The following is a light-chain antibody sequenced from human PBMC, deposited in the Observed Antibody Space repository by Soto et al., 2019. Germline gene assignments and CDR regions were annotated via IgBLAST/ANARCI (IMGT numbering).Light chain of an antibody. CDR1: QGINNY. CDR2: KAS. CDR3: QHYNSYSEA. V-gene: IGKV1-9*01. Sequence: DIQLTQSPSFLSASVLYRVTITFRASQGINNYLAWYQQKPGKAPKLLVYKASTLKSGVPSRFSGSGSGTEFTLTISSLQPDDFATYYCQHYNSYSEAFGQGTRWIS. J-gene: IGKJ1*01.